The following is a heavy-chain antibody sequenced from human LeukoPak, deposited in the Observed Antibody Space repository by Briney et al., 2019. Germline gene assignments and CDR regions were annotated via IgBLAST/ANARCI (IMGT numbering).Heavy chain of an antibody. J-gene: IGHJ6*04. D-gene: IGHD3-10*01. CDR1: GFTFSSYS. CDR2: ISGSSSYI. V-gene: IGHV3-21*01. Sequence: PGGSLRLSCAASGFTFSSYSMNWVRQAPGKGLEWVSSISGSSSYIYYADSVKGRFTISRDNAKNSLYLQMNSLRAEDTAVHYCAREYYYGSGSYYNEPSHYYYYGMDVWGKGTTVTVSS. CDR3: AREYYYGSGSYYNEPSHYYYYGMDV.